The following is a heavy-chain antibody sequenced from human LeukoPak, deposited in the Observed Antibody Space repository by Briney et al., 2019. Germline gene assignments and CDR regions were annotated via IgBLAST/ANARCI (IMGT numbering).Heavy chain of an antibody. D-gene: IGHD5-18*01. Sequence: SETLSLTCTVSGYSISSGYYWGWIRQPPGKGLERIGTIHHSGSTNYNPSLKSRVTIAVDTSKNQFSLKLSSVAAADTAVYFCARQIGYSYGYFDYWGQGTLVTVSS. J-gene: IGHJ4*02. V-gene: IGHV4-38-2*02. CDR2: IHHSGST. CDR3: ARQIGYSYGYFDY. CDR1: GYSISSGYY.